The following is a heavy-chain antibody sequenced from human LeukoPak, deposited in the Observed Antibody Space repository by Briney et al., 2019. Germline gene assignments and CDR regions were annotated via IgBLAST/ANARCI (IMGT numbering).Heavy chain of an antibody. D-gene: IGHD2-21*01. CDR3: LKANLRLANCYSPDH. Sequence: PGGSLRLSCSASGFTFSSYTMHWVRQAPGKGLEYVSGISSNGGNTYYADSVKGRFTISRDSTKNRLYLPMTSLRAEAPPVYYCLKANLRLANCYSPDHWGQGSLVTVSS. V-gene: IGHV3-64D*09. J-gene: IGHJ4*02. CDR2: ISSNGGNT. CDR1: GFTFSSYT.